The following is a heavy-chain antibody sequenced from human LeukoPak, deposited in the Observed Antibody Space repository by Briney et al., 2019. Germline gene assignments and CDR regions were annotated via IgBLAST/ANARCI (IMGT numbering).Heavy chain of an antibody. J-gene: IGHJ4*02. CDR2: ISGSGGST. D-gene: IGHD2-21*01. V-gene: IGHV3-23*01. CDR3: AKNADCAGGNCYRFDS. CDR1: GFSFSSSA. Sequence: PGGSLRLSCAASGFSFSSSAMSWVRQAPGKGLEWVSSISGSGGSTYYADSVRGRFTISSDSSKTTLFLQMNSLRAEDTAIYYCAKNADCAGGNCYRFDSWGQGTLVTVST.